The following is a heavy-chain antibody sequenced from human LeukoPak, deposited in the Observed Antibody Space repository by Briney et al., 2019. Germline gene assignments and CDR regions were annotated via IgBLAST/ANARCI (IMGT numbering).Heavy chain of an antibody. CDR3: ARDSIAAAGTKDAFDI. D-gene: IGHD6-13*01. Sequence: SETLSLTCTVSGGSISSGGYYWSWIRQPPGKGLEWIGYIYHSGSTYYNPSLKGRVTISVDRSKNQFSLKLSSVTAADTAVYYCARDSIAAAGTKDAFDIWGQGTMVTVSS. J-gene: IGHJ3*02. CDR1: GGSISSGGYY. CDR2: IYHSGST. V-gene: IGHV4-30-2*01.